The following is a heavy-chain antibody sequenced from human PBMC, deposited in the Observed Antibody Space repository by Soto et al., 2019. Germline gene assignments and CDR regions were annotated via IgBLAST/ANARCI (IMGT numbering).Heavy chain of an antibody. D-gene: IGHD6-13*01. Sequence: QVQLVQSGAEVKKPGASVKVSCKASGYTFTRYGISWVRQAPGQGLEWLGWISAYNGNTNYAQKLQGRVTMTTDTATSTAYMELRSLRADDTAVYYCARDRAAAGHSDDDGMDVWGQGTTVTVAS. CDR1: GYTFTRYG. CDR3: ARDRAAAGHSDDDGMDV. CDR2: ISAYNGNT. J-gene: IGHJ6*02. V-gene: IGHV1-18*04.